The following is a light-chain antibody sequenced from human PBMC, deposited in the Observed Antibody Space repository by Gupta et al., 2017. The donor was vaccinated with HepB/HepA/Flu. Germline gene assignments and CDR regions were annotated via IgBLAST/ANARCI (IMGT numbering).Light chain of an antibody. V-gene: IGKV3-20*01. CDR3: QQYGSSRLT. CDR2: GAS. J-gene: IGKJ4*01. Sequence: DTVLTQSPGTLSLSPGERATLSCRASQSISSSYLAWYQQKPGQAPRLLIYGASSRATGIPDRFSGSGSGTDFTLTISRLEPEDFAVYYCQQYGSSRLTFGSGTKLEIK. CDR1: QSISSSY.